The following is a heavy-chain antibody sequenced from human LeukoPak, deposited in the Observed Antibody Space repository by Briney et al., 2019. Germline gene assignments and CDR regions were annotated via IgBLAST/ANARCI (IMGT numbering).Heavy chain of an antibody. CDR3: ARVAPTVTTHKYYYGMDV. CDR2: IYASGST. D-gene: IGHD4-17*01. V-gene: IGHV4-4*07. Sequence: SETLSLTCTVSGGSISSYYWSWIRQPAGKGLEWIGRIYASGSTNYNPSLKSRVTMSVDTSKNQFSLKLSSVTAADTAVYYCARVAPTVTTHKYYYGMDVWGQGTTVTVSS. J-gene: IGHJ6*02. CDR1: GGSISSYY.